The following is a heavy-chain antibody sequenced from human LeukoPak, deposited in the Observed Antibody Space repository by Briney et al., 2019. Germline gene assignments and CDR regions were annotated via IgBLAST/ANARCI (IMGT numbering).Heavy chain of an antibody. CDR2: INPNSGGT. V-gene: IGHV1-2*02. CDR1: GYTFTGYY. D-gene: IGHD6-13*01. J-gene: IGHJ6*02. Sequence: ASVKVSCKASGYTFTGYYMHWVRQAPGQGLEWMGWINPNSGGTNYAQKFQGRVTMTRDTSISTAYMELSRLRSDDTAVYYCAATYSSTQSPYYYYGMDVWGQGTTVTVSS. CDR3: AATYSSTQSPYYYYGMDV.